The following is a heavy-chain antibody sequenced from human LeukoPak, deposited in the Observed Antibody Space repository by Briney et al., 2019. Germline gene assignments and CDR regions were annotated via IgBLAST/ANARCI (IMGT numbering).Heavy chain of an antibody. J-gene: IGHJ6*02. CDR2: MNPNSGNT. D-gene: IGHD1-26*01. V-gene: IGHV1-8*01. CDR1: GYTFTSYD. CDR3: ARGWREIYYYYGMDV. Sequence: GASVKVSCKASGYTFTSYDINWVRQATGQGLEWMGWMNPNSGNTGYAQKFQGRVTMTRNTSISTAYMERSSLRSEDTAVYYCARGWREIYYYYGMDVWGQGTTVTVSS.